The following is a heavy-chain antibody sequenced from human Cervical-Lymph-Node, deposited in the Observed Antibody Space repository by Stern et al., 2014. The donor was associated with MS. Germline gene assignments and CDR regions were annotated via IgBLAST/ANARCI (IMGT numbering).Heavy chain of an antibody. CDR2: IYPGDSET. CDR3: ARLTRYSSGNYGADINYYFGMDV. D-gene: IGHD6-19*01. J-gene: IGHJ6*02. V-gene: IGHV5-51*03. CDR1: GYTFTDYW. Sequence: EVQLVESGAEVKKPGESLKISCKGSGYTFTDYWIGWVRQTPGQGLDWMGIIYPGDSETPSSPSVQGQVTMSADKSINTVYLQWSSLRASDTATYYCARLTRYSSGNYGADINYYFGMDVWGQGTAVAVSS.